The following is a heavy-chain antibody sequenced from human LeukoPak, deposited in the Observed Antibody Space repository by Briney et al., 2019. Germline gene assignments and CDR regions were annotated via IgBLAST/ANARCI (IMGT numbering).Heavy chain of an antibody. CDR3: AKDRSWFQSPRHFDY. Sequence: GGSLRLSCAASGFTFSSYWMHWVRQAPGKGLVWVSRINSDGSSTSYADSVKGRFTISRDNSENTLYLQMNSLRAEDTAIYYCAKDRSWFQSPRHFDYWGQGTLVTVSS. CDR2: INSDGSST. V-gene: IGHV3-74*01. J-gene: IGHJ4*02. CDR1: GFTFSSYW. D-gene: IGHD6-13*01.